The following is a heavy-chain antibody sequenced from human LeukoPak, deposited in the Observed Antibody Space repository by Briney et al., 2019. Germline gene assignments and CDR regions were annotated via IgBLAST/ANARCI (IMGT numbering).Heavy chain of an antibody. V-gene: IGHV3-23*01. Sequence: GGSLRLSCAASGFTFSSYAMSWVRQAPGKGLEWVSAISGSGGSTYYADSVKGRSTISRDNSKNTLYLQMNSLRAEDTAVYYCAKRSSVGATTSYYYYGMDVWGQGTTVTVSS. J-gene: IGHJ6*02. CDR2: ISGSGGST. CDR1: GFTFSSYA. D-gene: IGHD1-26*01. CDR3: AKRSSVGATTSYYYYGMDV.